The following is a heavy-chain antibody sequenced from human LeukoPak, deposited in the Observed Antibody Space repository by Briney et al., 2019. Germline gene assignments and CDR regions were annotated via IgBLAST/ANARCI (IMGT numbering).Heavy chain of an antibody. CDR2: ISYDGSNK. CDR1: GFTFSSYG. Sequence: PGGSLRLSCAASGFTFSSYGMHWVRQAPGKGLEWVAVISYDGSNKYYADSVKGRFTISRDNSKNTLYLQMNSLRAEDTAVYYCAKAPPPPYYYDSSGYADFDYWGQGTLVTVSS. V-gene: IGHV3-30*18. CDR3: AKAPPPPYYYDSSGYADFDY. J-gene: IGHJ4*02. D-gene: IGHD3-22*01.